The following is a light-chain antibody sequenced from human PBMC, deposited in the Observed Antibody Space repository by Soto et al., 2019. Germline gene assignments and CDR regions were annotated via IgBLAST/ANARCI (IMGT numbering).Light chain of an antibody. J-gene: IGKJ1*01. CDR2: SAS. CDR1: QGISSW. CDR3: QQRNSRMT. Sequence: DIQMTQSASSVSASVGDRVTITCRASQGISSWLVWYQQKPGKAPKALIYSASSLQSGVPSRFSGSGSGTDFTLTISSLQPEDFALYYCQQRNSRMTFGQGTKVDIK. V-gene: IGKV1-12*01.